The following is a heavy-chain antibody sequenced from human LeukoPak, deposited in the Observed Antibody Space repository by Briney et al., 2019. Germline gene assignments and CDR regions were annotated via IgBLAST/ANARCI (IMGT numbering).Heavy chain of an antibody. CDR1: GYTYTGYY. Sequence: ASVKVSCKASGYTYTGYYMHWVRQAPGQGLEWMGWINPKSGGTNNAQKFQGRVTMTRDTSISTAYMALSRLRSDDTAVYYCARFSGSYLGSSFDYWGQGTLVTVSS. D-gene: IGHD1-26*01. J-gene: IGHJ4*02. V-gene: IGHV1-2*02. CDR2: INPKSGGT. CDR3: ARFSGSYLGSSFDY.